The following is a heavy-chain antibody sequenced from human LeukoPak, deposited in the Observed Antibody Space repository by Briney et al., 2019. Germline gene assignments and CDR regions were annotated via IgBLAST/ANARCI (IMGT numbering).Heavy chain of an antibody. CDR3: AKVVVVPAAQSTPEFDY. Sequence: PGGSLRLSCAASGFTFSSYAMSWVRQAPGKGLEWVSAISGSGGSTYYADSVKGRFTISRDNSKNTLYLQMSSLRAEDTAVYYCAKVVVVPAAQSTPEFDYWGQGTLVTVSS. CDR2: ISGSGGST. J-gene: IGHJ4*02. D-gene: IGHD2-2*01. CDR1: GFTFSSYA. V-gene: IGHV3-23*01.